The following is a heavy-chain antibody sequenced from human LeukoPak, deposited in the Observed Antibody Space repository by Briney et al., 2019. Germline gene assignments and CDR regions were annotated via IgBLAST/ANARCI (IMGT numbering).Heavy chain of an antibody. D-gene: IGHD3-22*01. CDR1: GGSISSSY. CDR2: IYYSGST. J-gene: IGHJ5*02. CDR3: ARDSLPYYYESSPNWFDP. Sequence: PSETLSLTCAVSGGSISSSYRSWIRQPPGKGLEWVGYIYYSGSTKYNPSPKSRVNISVDTSRNQFSLKLSSVTAAHTAVYYCARDSLPYYYESSPNWFDPCGQGTLVTVSS. V-gene: IGHV4-59*01.